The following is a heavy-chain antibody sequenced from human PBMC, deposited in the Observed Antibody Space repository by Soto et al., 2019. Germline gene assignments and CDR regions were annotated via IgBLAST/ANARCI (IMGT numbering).Heavy chain of an antibody. J-gene: IGHJ4*02. Sequence: QVQLQQWGAGLLKPSETLSLTCAVYGGSFSGYYWSWIRQPPGKGLECIGAINHSGSTNYNPSLNSRVTISVATSKNQFSLKRRSVTAADTAVYYCARGQGTLRSTLVRGAQEGGDYFAYCGQGTLVTVSS. V-gene: IGHV4-34*01. CDR3: ARGQGTLRSTLVRGAQEGGDYFAY. CDR2: INHSGST. D-gene: IGHD3-10*01. CDR1: GGSFSGYY.